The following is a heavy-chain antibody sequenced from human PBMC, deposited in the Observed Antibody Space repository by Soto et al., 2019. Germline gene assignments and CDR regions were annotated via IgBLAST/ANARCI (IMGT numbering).Heavy chain of an antibody. CDR2: ICSSGST. D-gene: IGHD3-22*01. CDR3: ATGFHYDGSGYYLFAF. V-gene: IGHV4-4*07. CDR1: GGSISNNC. J-gene: IGHJ4*02. Sequence: SETLSLTCTVSGGSISNNCWSWIRQPAGKGLEWIGRICSSGSTYYKPSLESRVTMSVDPPKSQFSLKLTSVTAADTAVYHCATGFHYDGSGYYLFAFWGLGAPVTVSS.